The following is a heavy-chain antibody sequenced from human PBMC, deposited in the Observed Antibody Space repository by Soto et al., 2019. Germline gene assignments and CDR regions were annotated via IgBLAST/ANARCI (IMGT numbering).Heavy chain of an antibody. Sequence: SETLSLTCAVYGGSFSGYYWSWIRQPPGKGLEWIGEINHSGSTNYNPSLKSRVTISVDTSKNQFSLKLSSVTAADTAVYYCAREGEYSSSSAQPKINAFDIWGQGTMVTVSS. CDR3: AREGEYSSSSAQPKINAFDI. J-gene: IGHJ3*02. V-gene: IGHV4-34*01. D-gene: IGHD6-6*01. CDR2: INHSGST. CDR1: GGSFSGYY.